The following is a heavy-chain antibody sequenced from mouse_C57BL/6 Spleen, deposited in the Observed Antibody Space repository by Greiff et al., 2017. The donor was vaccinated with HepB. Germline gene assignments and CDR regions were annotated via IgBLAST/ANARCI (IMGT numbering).Heavy chain of an antibody. CDR3: ARWHYYGSSYWYFDV. J-gene: IGHJ1*03. CDR1: GYTFTSYG. V-gene: IGHV1-81*01. CDR2: IYPRSGNT. D-gene: IGHD1-1*01. Sequence: VQGVESGAELARPGASVKLSCKASGYTFTSYGISWVKQRTGQGLEWIGEIYPRSGNTYYNEKFKGKATLTADKSSSTAYMELRSLTSEDSAVYFCARWHYYGSSYWYFDVWGTGTTVTVSS.